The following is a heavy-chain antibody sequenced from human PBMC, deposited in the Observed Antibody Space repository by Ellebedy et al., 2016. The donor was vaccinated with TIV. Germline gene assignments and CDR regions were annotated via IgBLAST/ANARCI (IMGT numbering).Heavy chain of an antibody. V-gene: IGHV3-7*01. Sequence: PGGSLRLSCVASAFAFKDYCMTWVLQVPGKGLQYVANLNPVGGAKFHVDSVRGRFTISRDNAKNSLYLQMDSLRVEDTAVYYCAKDPSFGAFDYWGQGTLVTVSS. D-gene: IGHD3-3*01. J-gene: IGHJ4*02. CDR1: AFAFKDYC. CDR2: LNPVGGAK. CDR3: AKDPSFGAFDY.